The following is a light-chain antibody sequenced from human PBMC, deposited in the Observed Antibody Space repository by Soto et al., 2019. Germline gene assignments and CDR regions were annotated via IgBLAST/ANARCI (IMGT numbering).Light chain of an antibody. Sequence: DIAMTQSPATLSLSPGETATLSCRAGPSVSCSEACYQQQPGQAPRLLLHGASTRATGSPARFSGSGSGTEFTLTISSLQSEDFAVYYCQQYNNWPPITFGQGTRLEIK. CDR2: GAS. V-gene: IGKV3-15*01. CDR3: QQYNNWPPIT. CDR1: PSVSCS. J-gene: IGKJ5*01.